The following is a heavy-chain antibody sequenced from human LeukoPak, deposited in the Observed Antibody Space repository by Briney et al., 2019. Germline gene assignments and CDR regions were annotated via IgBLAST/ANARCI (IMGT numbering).Heavy chain of an antibody. J-gene: IGHJ4*02. Sequence: SETLSLTCAVYGGSFSGYYWSWIRQPPGKGLEWIGEINHSGSTNYNPSLKSRVTISVDTSKNQFSLKLSSVTAADTAVYYCARGLGYSSGWTYFDYWGQGTLVTVS. CDR2: INHSGST. CDR3: ARGLGYSSGWTYFDY. D-gene: IGHD6-19*01. CDR1: GGSFSGYY. V-gene: IGHV4-34*01.